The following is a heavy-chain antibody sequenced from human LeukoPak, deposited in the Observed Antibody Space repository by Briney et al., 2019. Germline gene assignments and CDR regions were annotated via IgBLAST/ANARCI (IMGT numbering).Heavy chain of an antibody. CDR1: GFTFSSYA. V-gene: IGHV3-23*01. CDR3: AKYCGGDCFRNFDS. D-gene: IGHD2-21*01. Sequence: GGSLRLSCAASGFTFSSYAMTWVRQAPGRGLEWVSVIGHGGADIHYADSVKGRFTISRDNSKNTLYLQMNSLRADDTAIYYCAKYCGGDCFRNFDSWGQGTLVTVSS. CDR2: IGHGGADI. J-gene: IGHJ4*02.